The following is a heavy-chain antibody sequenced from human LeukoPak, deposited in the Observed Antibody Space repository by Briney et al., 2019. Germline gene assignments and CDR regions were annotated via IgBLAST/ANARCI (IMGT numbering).Heavy chain of an antibody. J-gene: IGHJ6*02. Sequence: SETLSLTCTVSGGSISSYYWSWIRQPPGKGLEWIGYIYYSGSTYYSGSTYYNPSLKSRITISVDTSKNQFSLRLSSVTAADTAVYYCARDKGNPGGYYNYGLDVWGQGTTVTVSS. CDR2: IYYSGSTYYSGST. D-gene: IGHD2-15*01. CDR3: ARDKGNPGGYYNYGLDV. V-gene: IGHV4-59*12. CDR1: GGSISSYY.